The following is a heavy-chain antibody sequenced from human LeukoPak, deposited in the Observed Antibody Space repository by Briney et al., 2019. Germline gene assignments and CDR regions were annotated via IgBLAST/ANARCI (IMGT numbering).Heavy chain of an antibody. D-gene: IGHD3-22*01. CDR1: SDSVTSHH. CDR3: ARDDSSRDDSGGYQY. V-gene: IGHV4-4*07. Sequence: SETLSLPCAVSSDSVTSHHWAWIRQPAGKGLVWVGHVHYSGSTNYHPSLRSRVAISLDKSKNELSLTLNSVTAADTAVYFCARDDSSRDDSGGYQYWGREVLVTVSS. CDR2: VHYSGST. J-gene: IGHJ4*02.